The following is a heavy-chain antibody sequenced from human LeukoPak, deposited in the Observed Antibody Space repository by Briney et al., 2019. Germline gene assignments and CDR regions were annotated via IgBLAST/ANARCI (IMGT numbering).Heavy chain of an antibody. V-gene: IGHV1-18*01. CDR3: AISLLDCSGGSCYSDTDY. CDR1: GYTFTSYG. CDR2: ISAYNGNT. J-gene: IGHJ4*02. D-gene: IGHD2-15*01. Sequence: ASVKVSCKASGYTFTSYGISWVRQAPGQGLEWMGWISAYNGNTNYAQKLQGRVTMTTDTSTSTAYMELRSLRSDDTAVYYCAISLLDCSGGSCYSDTDYWGQGTLVTVSS.